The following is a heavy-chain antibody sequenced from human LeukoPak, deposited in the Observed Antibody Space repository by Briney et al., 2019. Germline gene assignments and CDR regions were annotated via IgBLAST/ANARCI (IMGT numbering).Heavy chain of an antibody. CDR1: GFTFSTYS. Sequence: GGSLRLSCAASGFTFSTYSMTWVRQAPGKGLEWVSSISSSRNYIFYADSVRGRFSISRDNAKNSLYLQMNSLRAEDTAVYYCAREVLYSFDYWGQGTLVTVSS. CDR2: ISSSRNYI. V-gene: IGHV3-21*01. D-gene: IGHD2-15*01. CDR3: AREVLYSFDY. J-gene: IGHJ4*02.